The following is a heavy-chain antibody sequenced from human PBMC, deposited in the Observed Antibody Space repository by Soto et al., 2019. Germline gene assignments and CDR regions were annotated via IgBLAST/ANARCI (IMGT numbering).Heavy chain of an antibody. CDR2: ISAYNGNT. D-gene: IGHD5-18*01. CDR3: AIFGHTAMVIPVFY. J-gene: IGHJ4*02. V-gene: IGHV1-18*01. Sequence: ASVKVSCKASGYTFTSYGISWVRQAPGQGLEWMGWISAYNGNTNYAQKLQGRVTMTTDTSTSTAYMELRSLRSDDTAVYYCAIFGHTAMVIPVFYWGQGTLVTVSS. CDR1: GYTFTSYG.